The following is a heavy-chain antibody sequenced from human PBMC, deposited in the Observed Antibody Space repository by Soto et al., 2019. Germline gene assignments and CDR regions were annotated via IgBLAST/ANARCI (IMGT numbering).Heavy chain of an antibody. V-gene: IGHV4-34*06. J-gene: IGHJ2*01. CDR3: ASASKDKYCSGGSCYRSYWYFDL. CDR1: GGSFSGYY. Sequence: QVQLQQWGAGLLKPSETLSLTCAVYGGSFSGYYCSWIRQPPGQGLEWIGEINHSGTTNYTPSLKSRLTISLDTSKNQSSLKLGSVTAADTAVYYCASASKDKYCSGGSCYRSYWYFDLSGRGTLVTVSA. D-gene: IGHD2-15*01. CDR2: INHSGTT.